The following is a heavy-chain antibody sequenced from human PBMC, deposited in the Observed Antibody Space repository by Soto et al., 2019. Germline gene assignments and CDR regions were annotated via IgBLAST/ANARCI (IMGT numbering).Heavy chain of an antibody. CDR1: GYTFTSYG. D-gene: IGHD2-2*01. J-gene: IGHJ4*02. CDR3: ATDRQYQLLSWARLGFDY. CDR2: ISAYNGNT. Sequence: QVQLVQSGAEVKKPGASVKVSCKASGYTFTSYGISWVRQAPGQGLEWMGWISAYNGNTNYAQKLQGRVTMTTDTSTSTAYMELRSLTSDDTAVYYCATDRQYQLLSWARLGFDYWGQGTLVTVSS. V-gene: IGHV1-18*01.